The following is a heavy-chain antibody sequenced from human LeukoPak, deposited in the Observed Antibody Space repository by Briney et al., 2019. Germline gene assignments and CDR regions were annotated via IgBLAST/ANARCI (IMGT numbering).Heavy chain of an antibody. CDR2: IYYSGIT. D-gene: IGHD3-22*01. Sequence: SETLSLTCTASGGSISSDYWSWIRQPPGKGLGWIGYIYYSGITYYNPSLKSRVTISVGTSKNQFSLKLSSVTAADTAIYYCARRLVSGDYYSDDSWGQGALVTVSS. CDR1: GGSISSDY. J-gene: IGHJ4*02. V-gene: IGHV4-59*08. CDR3: ARRLVSGDYYSDDS.